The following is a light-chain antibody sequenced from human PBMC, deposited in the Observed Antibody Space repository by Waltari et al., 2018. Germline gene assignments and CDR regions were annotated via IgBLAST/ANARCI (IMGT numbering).Light chain of an antibody. J-gene: IGKJ1*01. CDR3: QQYDHYPWT. Sequence: DIQMTQSPSTLSASVGETVTITCRASEDVLRLLSWYQQRPGKAPKLLIYRASNLEIGVSSRFSGSGSGTDFTLTINNLQPDDFATYYCQQYDHYPWTFGQGTKVEIK. CDR1: EDVLRL. V-gene: IGKV1-5*03. CDR2: RAS.